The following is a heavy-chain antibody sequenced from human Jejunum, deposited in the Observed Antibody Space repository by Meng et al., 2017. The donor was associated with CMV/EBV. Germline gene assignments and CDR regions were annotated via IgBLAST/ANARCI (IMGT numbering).Heavy chain of an antibody. Sequence: CTASGYTFPSYAMNWVRQAPGQGLEWMGWINTHTGNPTYAQGFTGRFVFSLDTSVSTAYLQISSLEAEDTAVYYCAKKRDWGNYFFDYWGQGTLVTVSS. CDR2: INTHTGNP. D-gene: IGHD3-16*01. V-gene: IGHV7-4-1*02. J-gene: IGHJ4*02. CDR1: GYTFPSYA. CDR3: AKKRDWGNYFFDY.